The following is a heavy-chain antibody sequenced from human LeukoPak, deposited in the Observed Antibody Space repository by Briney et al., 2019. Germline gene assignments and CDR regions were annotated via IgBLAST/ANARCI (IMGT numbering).Heavy chain of an antibody. CDR2: IYYSGST. Sequence: SETLSLTCTVSGGSISSYYWSWIRQPPGKGLEWIGFIYYSGSTHYNPSLKSRVTISVDTSKNQFSLKLSSVTAADTAVYYCARATRDYDSSGYRAFDIWGQGTMVTVSS. V-gene: IGHV4-59*01. J-gene: IGHJ3*02. D-gene: IGHD3-22*01. CDR3: ARATRDYDSSGYRAFDI. CDR1: GGSISSYY.